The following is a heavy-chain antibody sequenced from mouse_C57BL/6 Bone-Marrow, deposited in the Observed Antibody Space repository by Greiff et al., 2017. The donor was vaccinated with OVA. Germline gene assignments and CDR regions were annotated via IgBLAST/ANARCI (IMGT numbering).Heavy chain of an antibody. D-gene: IGHD1-1*02. CDR3: ARFGSYVGYLDY. V-gene: IGHV8-8*01. CDR2: IWWDDDK. Sequence: QVTLKVSGPGILQPSQTLSLTCSFSGFSLSTFGMGVGWIRQPSGQGLEWLVHIWWDDDKYYNPVQKSRLTLSKDTSKNQVFLKIAHVDTANTAPYDCARFGSYVGYLDYWGQGTTLTVSS. CDR1: GFSLSTFGMG. J-gene: IGHJ2*01.